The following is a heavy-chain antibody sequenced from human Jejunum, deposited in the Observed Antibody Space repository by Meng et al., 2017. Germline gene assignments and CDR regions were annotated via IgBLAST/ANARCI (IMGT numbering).Heavy chain of an antibody. CDR1: GGSISDYY. CDR2: IIDSGST. CDR3: ARGNEYSNYGADF. V-gene: IGHV4-34*01. J-gene: IGHJ4*02. Sequence: QVKLQQWGAGLLKPSETLSLTCAVYGGSISDYYWTWIRQPPGKGLEWIGEIIDSGSTNYNPSLKSRVTISVDTSKSQFYLRVSSVTAADTAVYYCARGNEYSNYGADFWGQGTLVTVSS. D-gene: IGHD4-11*01.